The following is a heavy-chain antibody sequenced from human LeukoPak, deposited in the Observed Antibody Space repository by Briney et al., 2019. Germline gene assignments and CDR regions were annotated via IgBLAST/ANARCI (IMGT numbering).Heavy chain of an antibody. D-gene: IGHD2-8*02. Sequence: GASLKISCQGSGYRFTSYWIGWVRQLPGKGLELMGVIYPGDSDTNYSPSFQDQITISADKSITTAYLHWGTLRASDTAIYYCVRQEDFGTTGTYDFWGLGTLVTVSS. J-gene: IGHJ4*02. CDR3: VRQEDFGTTGTYDF. CDR1: GYRFTSYW. V-gene: IGHV5-51*01. CDR2: IYPGDSDT.